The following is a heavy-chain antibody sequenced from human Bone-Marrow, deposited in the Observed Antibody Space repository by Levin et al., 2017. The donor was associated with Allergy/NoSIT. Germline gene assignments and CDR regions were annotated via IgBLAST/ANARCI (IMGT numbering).Heavy chain of an antibody. Sequence: ASVKVSCKASGYTFTAYYVHWVRRAPGTGLEWMGWINPNNGATNYAQRFQGRVTMTRDTSTTTAYMELSGLTSDDTAFYYCARDPHYTSTTGEYWGQGTLVTVSS. D-gene: IGHD4-11*01. CDR2: INPNNGAT. CDR3: ARDPHYTSTTGEY. J-gene: IGHJ4*02. V-gene: IGHV1-2*02. CDR1: GYTFTAYY.